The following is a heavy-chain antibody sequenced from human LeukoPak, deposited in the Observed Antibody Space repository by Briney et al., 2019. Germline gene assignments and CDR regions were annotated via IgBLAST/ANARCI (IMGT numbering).Heavy chain of an antibody. J-gene: IGHJ4*02. Sequence: GGSLRLSCAASGFTVRSKYISGVRQAPGKELEWVSVIYSGGDTYYADSVKGRFTISRDNSKNSLYLQMNSLRGEDTAVYYCARGGTYYYDSSGYYDWGQGTLVTVSS. CDR1: GFTVRSKY. V-gene: IGHV3-66*01. D-gene: IGHD3-22*01. CDR3: ARGGTYYYDSSGYYD. CDR2: IYSGGDT.